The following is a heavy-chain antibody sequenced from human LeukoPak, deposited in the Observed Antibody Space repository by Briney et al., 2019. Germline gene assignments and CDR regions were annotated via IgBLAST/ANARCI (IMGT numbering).Heavy chain of an antibody. CDR3: AAPRLDRSGYSLDY. CDR2: IYHSGST. CDR1: GYSISSGYY. D-gene: IGHD3-22*01. Sequence: TSETLSLTCTVSGYSISSGYYWGWIRQPPGKGLEWIGSIYHSGSTYYNPSLKSRVTISVDTSKNQFSLKLSSVTAADTAVYYCAAPRLDRSGYSLDYWGQGTLVTVSS. V-gene: IGHV4-38-2*02. J-gene: IGHJ4*02.